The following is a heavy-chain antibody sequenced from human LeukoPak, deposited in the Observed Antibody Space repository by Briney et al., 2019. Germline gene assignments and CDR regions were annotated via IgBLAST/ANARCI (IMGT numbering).Heavy chain of an antibody. CDR3: ASTSTSGNSDY. J-gene: IGHJ4*02. D-gene: IGHD4-23*01. CDR1: GGSISSSSYY. V-gene: IGHV4-39*07. Sequence: SETLSLTCTVSGGSISSSSYYWGWIRQPPGKGLEWIGSIYYSGSTYYNPSLKSRVTISVDTSKNQFSLKLSSVTAADTAVYYCASTSTSGNSDYWGQGTLVTVSS. CDR2: IYYSGST.